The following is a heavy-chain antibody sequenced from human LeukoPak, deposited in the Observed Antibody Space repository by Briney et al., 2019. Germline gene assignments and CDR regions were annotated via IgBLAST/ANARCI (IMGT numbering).Heavy chain of an antibody. D-gene: IGHD1-26*01. Sequence: PSETLSLTCTVSGGSISSYYWSWIRQPPGKGLEWIGYIYYSGSTNYNPSLKSRVTISVDTSKNQFSLKLSSVTAADTAVYYCARGYSGSYGRFDFWGQGTLVTVSS. CDR2: IYYSGST. J-gene: IGHJ4*02. CDR1: GGSISSYY. CDR3: ARGYSGSYGRFDF. V-gene: IGHV4-59*08.